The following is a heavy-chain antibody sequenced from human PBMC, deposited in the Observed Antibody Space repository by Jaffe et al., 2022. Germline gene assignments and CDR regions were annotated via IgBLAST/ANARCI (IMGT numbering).Heavy chain of an antibody. CDR3: ARVPQSYSSGWYGGFGNYYYYYMDV. D-gene: IGHD6-19*01. CDR1: GGTFSSYA. J-gene: IGHJ6*03. CDR2: IIPIFGTA. Sequence: QVQLVQSGAEVKKPGSSVKVSCKASGGTFSSYAISWVRQAPGQGLEWMGGIIPIFGTANYAQKFQGRVTITADESTSTAYMELSSLRSEDTAVYYCARVPQSYSSGWYGGFGNYYYYYMDVWGKGTTVTVSS. V-gene: IGHV1-69*01.